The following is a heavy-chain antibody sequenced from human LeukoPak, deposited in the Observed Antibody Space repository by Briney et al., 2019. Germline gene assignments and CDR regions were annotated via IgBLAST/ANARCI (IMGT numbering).Heavy chain of an antibody. CDR3: ARDRLRYSSSSAPDY. CDR1: GYTLTELS. D-gene: IGHD6-6*01. V-gene: IGHV1-24*01. J-gene: IGHJ4*02. CDR2: FDPEDGET. Sequence: ASVKVSCKVSGYTLTELSMHWVRQAPGKGLEWMGGFDPEDGETIYAQKFQGRVTMTEDTSTDTAYMELSSLRSDDTAVYYCARDRLRYSSSSAPDYWGQGTLVTVSS.